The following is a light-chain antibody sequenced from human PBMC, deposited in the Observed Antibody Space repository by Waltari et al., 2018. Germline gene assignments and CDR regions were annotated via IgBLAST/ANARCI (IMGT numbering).Light chain of an antibody. CDR1: QRISSN. J-gene: IGKJ2*01. Sequence: EIVMPQSPATLSLSPGERATLSCRSSQRISSNLAGYQQKPGQAPRLLIYAASTRATGIPARFSGSGSGTEFTLTISSLQPEDFAIYYCQQYNNWPFAFGQGTKLEVK. V-gene: IGKV3-15*01. CDR3: QQYNNWPFA. CDR2: AAS.